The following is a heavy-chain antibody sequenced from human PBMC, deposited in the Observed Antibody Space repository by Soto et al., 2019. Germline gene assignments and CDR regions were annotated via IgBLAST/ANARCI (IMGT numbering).Heavy chain of an antibody. D-gene: IGHD6-19*01. Sequence: PGESLKISCKGSGYSFTSYWISWVRQMPGKGLEWMGRIDPSDSYTNYSPSFQGHVTISADKSISTAYLQWSSLKASDTAMYYCARSRPHISGYYYYGMDVWGQGTTVTVSS. CDR2: IDPSDSYT. CDR1: GYSFTSYW. J-gene: IGHJ6*02. V-gene: IGHV5-10-1*01. CDR3: ARSRPHISGYYYYGMDV.